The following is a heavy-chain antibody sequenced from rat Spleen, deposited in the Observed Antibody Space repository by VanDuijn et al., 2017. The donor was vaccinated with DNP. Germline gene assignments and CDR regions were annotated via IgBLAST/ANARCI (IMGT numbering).Heavy chain of an antibody. D-gene: IGHD1-4*01. Sequence: EVQLVESGGGLVQPGRSLKLSCAASGFTFSNYDMAWVRQAPKKGLEWVAYISYEGSRSYYGDSVKGRFTISRDNAKSTLYLQMNSLRSEDTATYYCARGNYPGINTFDYWGQGVMVTVSS. CDR2: ISYEGSRS. CDR3: ARGNYPGINTFDY. CDR1: GFTFSNYD. J-gene: IGHJ2*01. V-gene: IGHV5-22*01.